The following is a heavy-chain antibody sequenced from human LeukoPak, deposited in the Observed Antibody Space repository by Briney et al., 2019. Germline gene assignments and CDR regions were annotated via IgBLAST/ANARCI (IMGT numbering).Heavy chain of an antibody. Sequence: PGRSLRLSCAASGFTFSTYGTHWVRQAPGKGLEWVAVTWYDGSYKYYGDSVKGRFTISRDNSKNTLYLQMASLRVEDTAVYYCARQFDGSHPNAFDIWGQGTMVTVSS. J-gene: IGHJ3*02. CDR1: GFTFSTYG. CDR3: ARQFDGSHPNAFDI. V-gene: IGHV3-33*01. D-gene: IGHD1-26*01. CDR2: TWYDGSYK.